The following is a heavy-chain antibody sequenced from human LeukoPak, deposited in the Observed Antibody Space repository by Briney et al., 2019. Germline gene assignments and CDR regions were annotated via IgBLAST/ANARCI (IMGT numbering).Heavy chain of an antibody. J-gene: IGHJ4*02. CDR3: AKDGARYLLTYYFEY. CDR1: GFTFSSHD. CDR2: ISYDGSEQ. V-gene: IGHV3-30*18. D-gene: IGHD3-9*01. Sequence: GGSLRLSCAASGFTFSSHDMHWVRQAPGKGLEWVAAISYDGSEQLYDSVKGRFTISRDNSKNTLNLQMNSLRDEDTAVYYCAKDGARYLLTYYFEYWGQGTLVTVSS.